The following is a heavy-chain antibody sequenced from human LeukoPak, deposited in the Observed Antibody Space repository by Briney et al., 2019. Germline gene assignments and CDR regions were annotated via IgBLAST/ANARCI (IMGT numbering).Heavy chain of an antibody. CDR2: INHSGTT. CDR3: ARDSGLDV. V-gene: IGHV4-34*01. CDR1: GGSFSDYY. J-gene: IGHJ6*02. D-gene: IGHD3-10*01. Sequence: PSETLSLTCAVYGGSFSDYYWGWIRQPPGKGLEWIGEINHSGTTHYNPSLKSRVTISVDTSKNQFSLKLSSVIAADTAVYYCARDSGLDVWGQETTVIVSS.